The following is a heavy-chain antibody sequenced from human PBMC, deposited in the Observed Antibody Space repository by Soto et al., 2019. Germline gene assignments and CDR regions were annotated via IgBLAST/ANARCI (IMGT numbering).Heavy chain of an antibody. D-gene: IGHD2-8*01. J-gene: IGHJ4*02. CDR1: GGSISSGGYY. V-gene: IGHV4-31*03. CDR3: ASLNCTNGVCEFDY. Sequence: SETLSLTCTVSGGSISSGGYYWSWIRQHPGKGLEWIGYIYYSGSTYYNPSLKSRVTISVDTSKNQFSLKLSSVNAADTAVYYCASLNCTNGVCEFDYWGQGTLVTVSS. CDR2: IYYSGST.